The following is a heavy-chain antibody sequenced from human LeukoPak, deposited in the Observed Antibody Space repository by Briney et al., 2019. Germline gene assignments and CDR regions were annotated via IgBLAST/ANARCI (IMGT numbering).Heavy chain of an antibody. D-gene: IGHD4-23*01. CDR2: INPSGGST. CDR3: ARPTLVQYGGFDY. Sequence: ASVKVSFKASGYTFTSYFMHWVRQAPGQGLEWMGIINPSGGSTSYAQKFQGRVTMTRDTSTSTVYMELSSLRSEDTAVYYCARPTLVQYGGFDYWGQGTLVTVSS. V-gene: IGHV1-46*01. J-gene: IGHJ4*02. CDR1: GYTFTSYF.